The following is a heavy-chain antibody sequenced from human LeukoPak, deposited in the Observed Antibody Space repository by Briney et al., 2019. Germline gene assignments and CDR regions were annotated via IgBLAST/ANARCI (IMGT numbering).Heavy chain of an antibody. CDR1: GFSFSGYS. J-gene: IGHJ4*02. Sequence: LSGGSLRLSCAASGFSFSGYSMNWVRQAPGKGLEWVSYIDPGSSALYYTGSVKGRFTISRDSAKSSLYLQMNSLRAEDTAVYYCARAAYKSGPDYWGQGTLVTVSS. CDR3: ARAAYKSGPDY. CDR2: IDPGSSAL. V-gene: IGHV3-48*01. D-gene: IGHD6-19*01.